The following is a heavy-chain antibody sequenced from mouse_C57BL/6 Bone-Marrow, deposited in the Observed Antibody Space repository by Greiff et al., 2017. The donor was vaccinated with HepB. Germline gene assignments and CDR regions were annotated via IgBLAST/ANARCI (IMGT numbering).Heavy chain of an antibody. J-gene: IGHJ4*01. CDR1: GYSITSDY. Sequence: VQLKESGPGLAKPSQTLSLTCSVTGYSITSDYWNWIRKFPGNKLEYMGYISYSGSTYYNPSLKSRISITRDTSKNQYYLRLNSVTTEDTATYYCARYLYYGSSYYAMDYWGQGTSVTVSS. D-gene: IGHD1-1*01. CDR2: ISYSGST. V-gene: IGHV3-8*01. CDR3: ARYLYYGSSYYAMDY.